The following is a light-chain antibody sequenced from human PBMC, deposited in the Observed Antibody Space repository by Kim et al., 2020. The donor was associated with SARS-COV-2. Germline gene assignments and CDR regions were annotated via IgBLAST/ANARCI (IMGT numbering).Light chain of an antibody. Sequence: GQAVTISCTGTSSDVGGYNYVAWYQQHPAKAPKLMIYGVGKRPSGVPDRFSGSKSGNTASLTVSGLQAEDEADYYCSSYASNIAWVFGGGTQLTVL. CDR3: SSYASNIAWV. CDR2: GVG. J-gene: IGLJ3*02. CDR1: SSDVGGYNY. V-gene: IGLV2-8*01.